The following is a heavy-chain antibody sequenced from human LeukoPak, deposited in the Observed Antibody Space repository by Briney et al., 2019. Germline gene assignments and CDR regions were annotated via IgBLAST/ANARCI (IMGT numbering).Heavy chain of an antibody. CDR2: TSYDGSNK. J-gene: IGHJ6*02. CDR1: GFTFSTYG. V-gene: IGHV3-30*18. CDR3: AKASDQWVAPALWGFDYYYSMDV. Sequence: PGGSLRLSCAVSGFTFSTYGMHWVRQAPGKGLEWVATTSYDGSNKYYADSVEGRFTISRDDSKNTLYLQMKSLRAEDTAVYYYAKASDQWVAPALWGFDYYYSMDVWGQGTTVTVSS. D-gene: IGHD6-19*01.